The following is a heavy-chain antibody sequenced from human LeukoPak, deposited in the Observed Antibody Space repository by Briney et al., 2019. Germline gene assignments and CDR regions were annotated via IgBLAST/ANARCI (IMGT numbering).Heavy chain of an antibody. CDR2: IYYSGST. D-gene: IGHD6-6*01. J-gene: IGHJ4*02. CDR3: ARVMGSSPLLNFDY. CDR1: GGSISSYY. V-gene: IGHV4-59*01. Sequence: SETLSLTCTVSGGSISSYYWSWLRQPPGKGLECIGYIYYSGSTKYNPSLKSRVTISVDTSKNQFSLRLSSVTAADTAVYYCARVMGSSPLLNFDYWGQGTLVSVSS.